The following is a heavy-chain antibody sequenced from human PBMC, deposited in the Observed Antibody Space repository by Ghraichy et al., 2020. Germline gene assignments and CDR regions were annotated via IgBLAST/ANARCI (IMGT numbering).Heavy chain of an antibody. CDR1: GFTFNTYA. CDR3: AKRSFCSGASCCFDY. V-gene: IGHV3-23*01. D-gene: IGHD2-15*01. J-gene: IGHJ4*02. Sequence: GESLNISCAGSGFTFNTYAINWVRQAPEKGLEWVSTITGNGKITYYADSVKGRCTISRDNSKSTVYLQLDSLRPEDTAVYYCAKRSFCSGASCCFDYWGQGILVTVSP. CDR2: ITGNGKIT.